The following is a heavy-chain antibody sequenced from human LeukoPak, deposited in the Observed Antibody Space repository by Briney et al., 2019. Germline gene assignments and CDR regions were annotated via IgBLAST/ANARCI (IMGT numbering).Heavy chain of an antibody. V-gene: IGHV3-74*01. D-gene: IGHD3-3*01. Sequence: GGSVRLSCAASGFTFSIYWMHWVRQAPGKGPVWVSRINSDGSSTSYADSVKGRFTISRDNAKNTLYLQMNSLRAEDTAVYYCARVEYGYYDFWSGLYYFDYWGQGTLVTVSS. CDR2: INSDGSST. CDR3: ARVEYGYYDFWSGLYYFDY. CDR1: GFTFSIYW. J-gene: IGHJ4*02.